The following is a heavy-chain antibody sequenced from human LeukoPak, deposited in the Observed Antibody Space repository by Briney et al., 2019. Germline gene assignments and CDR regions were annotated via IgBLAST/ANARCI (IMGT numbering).Heavy chain of an antibody. CDR1: GFTLGSYG. CDR3: SKNFSAHTVDVGWVIDY. Sequence: PGGSLRLSCSTSGFTLGSYGMTWVRQAPGEGLEWVSEITTSGGPSFYTDSVKGRFTISRANSKDTVYLQMDNLGVEDTGVYDCSKNFSAHTVDVGWVIDYWGQGALVTVSS. D-gene: IGHD2-15*01. CDR2: ITTSGGPS. J-gene: IGHJ4*02. V-gene: IGHV3-23*01.